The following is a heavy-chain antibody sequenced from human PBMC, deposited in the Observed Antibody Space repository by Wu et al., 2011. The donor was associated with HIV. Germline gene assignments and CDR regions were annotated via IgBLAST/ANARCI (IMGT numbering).Heavy chain of an antibody. CDR3: ARGANYGDYVNNWFDP. V-gene: IGHV1-18*01. CDR2: ISAYNGDT. CDR1: GYTFTKYG. J-gene: IGHJ5*02. Sequence: SVKVSCKASGYTFTKYGITWVRQAPGQGLEWMGWISAYNGDTFYAQKLQGRVTMTTDTSTSTAYMELRSLRSDDTAVYYCARGANYGDYVNNWFDPWGRGTLVTVSS. D-gene: IGHD4-17*01.